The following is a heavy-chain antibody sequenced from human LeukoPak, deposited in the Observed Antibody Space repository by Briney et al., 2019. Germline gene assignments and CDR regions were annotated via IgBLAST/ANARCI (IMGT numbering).Heavy chain of an antibody. CDR1: GGSISSYY. J-gene: IGHJ4*02. Sequence: SETLSLTCTVSGGSISSYYWSWLRQPAGKGLEWIGRIYTSGSTNYNPSLKSRVSISVDTSKNQLSLKLSSVTAADTAVYYCARREGYNFDYWGQGTLVTVSS. V-gene: IGHV4-4*07. CDR3: ARREGYNFDY. CDR2: IYTSGST. D-gene: IGHD5-24*01.